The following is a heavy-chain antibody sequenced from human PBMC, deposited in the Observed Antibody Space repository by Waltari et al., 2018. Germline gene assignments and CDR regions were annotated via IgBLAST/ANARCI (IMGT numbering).Heavy chain of an antibody. Sequence: QLVESGGGLAEPGGSLRLSCAASGFTFSSYSINWFRQAPGKGLEWVSSISSSGTFTYYSDSLTGRFSIARDNAKNLVYLQMNNLTAADTAVYYCSREPGGGVLGYYYGMDIWGQGTTVTVSS. CDR1: GFTFSSYS. CDR2: ISSSGTFT. D-gene: IGHD2-15*01. CDR3: SREPGGGVLGYYYGMDI. V-gene: IGHV3-21*06. J-gene: IGHJ6*02.